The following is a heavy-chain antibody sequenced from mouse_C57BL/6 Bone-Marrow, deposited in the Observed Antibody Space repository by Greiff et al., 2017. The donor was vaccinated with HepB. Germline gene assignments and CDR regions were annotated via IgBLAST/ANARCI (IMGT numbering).Heavy chain of an antibody. D-gene: IGHD2-3*01. CDR2: ISDGGSYT. Sequence: EVMLVESGGGLVKPGGSLKLSCAASGFTFSSYAMSWVRQTPEKRLEWVATISDGGSYTYYPDNVKGRFTISRDNAKNNLYLQMSHLKSEDTAMYYCARVPYDGYLAWFAYWGQGTLVTVSA. CDR3: ARVPYDGYLAWFAY. CDR1: GFTFSSYA. J-gene: IGHJ3*01. V-gene: IGHV5-4*03.